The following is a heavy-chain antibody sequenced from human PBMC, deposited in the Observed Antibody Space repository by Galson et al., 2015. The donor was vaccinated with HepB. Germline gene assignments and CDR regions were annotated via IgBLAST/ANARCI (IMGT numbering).Heavy chain of an antibody. V-gene: IGHV3-72*01. J-gene: IGHJ3*02. D-gene: IGHD3-22*01. CDR2: TGNRAKSYST. CDR1: GFTFNNYS. CDR3: ARRRYYDTSGYYSYGFDI. Sequence: SLRLSCAASGFTFNNYSMNWVRQAPGKGLEWVGRTGNRAKSYSTEYVASVKGRFTISRDDSKKSVYLQMNSLKMEDTAVYYCARRRYYDTSGYYSYGFDIWGQGTMVTVSS.